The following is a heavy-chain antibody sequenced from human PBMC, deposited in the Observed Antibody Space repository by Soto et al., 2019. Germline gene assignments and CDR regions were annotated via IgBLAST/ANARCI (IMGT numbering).Heavy chain of an antibody. CDR3: ARHGRCSGGSCTFFDY. Sequence: PSETLSITCTVSGGSISSSSYYWGWIRQPPGKGLEWIGSIYYSGSTYYNPSLKSRVTISVDTSKNQFSLKLSSVTAADTAVYYCARHGRCSGGSCTFFDYWGQGTLVT. J-gene: IGHJ4*02. D-gene: IGHD2-15*01. V-gene: IGHV4-39*01. CDR2: IYYSGST. CDR1: GGSISSSSYY.